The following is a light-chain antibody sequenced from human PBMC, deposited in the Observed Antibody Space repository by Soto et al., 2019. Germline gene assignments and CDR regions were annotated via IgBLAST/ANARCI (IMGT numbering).Light chain of an antibody. V-gene: IGKV3-20*01. CDR3: QQYGNSPYT. CDR2: GAS. J-gene: IGKJ2*01. CDR1: QSVSSN. Sequence: EIVMTQSPATLSVSPGERATLSCRASQSVSSNLAWYQQKPGQAPRLLIYGASSRATGIPDRFSGSASGTDFTLTISRLEPEDFAVYYCQQYGNSPYTFGQGTKLEIK.